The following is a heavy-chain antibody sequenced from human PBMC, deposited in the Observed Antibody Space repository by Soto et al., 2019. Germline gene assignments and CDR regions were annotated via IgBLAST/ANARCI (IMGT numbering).Heavy chain of an antibody. V-gene: IGHV5-51*01. J-gene: IGHJ3*01. CDR2: IYPDDSDT. CDR3: ACDYRSTNWYVRELFAV. CDR1: GYNFSTYW. D-gene: IGHD4-4*01. Sequence: GEALKISCKASGYNFSTYWIGWVRQMPGKGLEWMGIIYPDDSDTRYNPSFEGHVTISVDKSISTVYLQWASLKASDTAMYYCACDYRSTNWYVRELFAVWGQGTVVTVSS.